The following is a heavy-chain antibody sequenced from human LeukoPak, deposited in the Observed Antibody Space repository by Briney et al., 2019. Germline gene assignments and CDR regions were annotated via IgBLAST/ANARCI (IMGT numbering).Heavy chain of an antibody. Sequence: GASVKVSCKASGYTFTCYYMHWVRQAPGQGLEWMGWINPNSGGTNYAQKFQGRVTMTRDTSISTAYMELSRLRSDDTAVYYCARAQYYYDSSGDYDYWGQGTLVTVSS. CDR1: GYTFTCYY. V-gene: IGHV1-2*02. CDR3: ARAQYYYDSSGDYDY. J-gene: IGHJ4*02. D-gene: IGHD3-22*01. CDR2: INPNSGGT.